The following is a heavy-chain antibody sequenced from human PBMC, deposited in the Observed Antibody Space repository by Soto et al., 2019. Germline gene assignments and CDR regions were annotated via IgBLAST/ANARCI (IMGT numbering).Heavy chain of an antibody. Sequence: QVQLVESGGGVVQPGRSLRLSCAASGFTFSSYAMHWVRQAPGKGLEWVAVISYDGSNKYYADSVKGRFTISRDNSKNTLYLQMNSLRAEDTAVYYCARDNNYYDSSGYHSYFDYWGQGTLVTVSS. CDR1: GFTFSSYA. V-gene: IGHV3-30-3*01. CDR2: ISYDGSNK. CDR3: ARDNNYYDSSGYHSYFDY. J-gene: IGHJ4*02. D-gene: IGHD3-22*01.